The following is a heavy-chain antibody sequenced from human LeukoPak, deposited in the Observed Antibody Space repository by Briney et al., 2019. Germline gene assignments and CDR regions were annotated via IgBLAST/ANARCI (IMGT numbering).Heavy chain of an antibody. D-gene: IGHD3-22*01. CDR1: GFTFSNSW. CDR3: ARRAGDYSHPYDF. CDR2: IYSGGNT. V-gene: IGHV3-53*01. J-gene: IGHJ4*02. Sequence: PGGSLRLSCAASGFTFSNSWMSWVLQAPGKGLEWGSFIYSGGNTHYSDSVKGRFTISRDNSKNALYLQMNSLRAEDTAVYYCARRAGDYSHPYDFWGQGTLVTVSS.